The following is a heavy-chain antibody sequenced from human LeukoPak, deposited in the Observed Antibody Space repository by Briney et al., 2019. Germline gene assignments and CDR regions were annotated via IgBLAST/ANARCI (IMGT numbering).Heavy chain of an antibody. CDR2: IYYSGST. J-gene: IGHJ4*02. D-gene: IGHD2-2*01. V-gene: IGHV4-59*01. CDR1: GGSISSYY. Sequence: SETLPLTCTVSGGSISSYYWSWIRQPPGKGLEWIGYIYYSGSTSYNPSLKSRVTISVDTSKNQFSLKLSSVTAADTAVYYCARLGYCSSTSCYLDYWGQGTLVTVSS. CDR3: ARLGYCSSTSCYLDY.